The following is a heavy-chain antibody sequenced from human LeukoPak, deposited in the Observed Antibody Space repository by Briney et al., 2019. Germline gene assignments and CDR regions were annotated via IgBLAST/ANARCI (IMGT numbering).Heavy chain of an antibody. Sequence: KTSETLSLTCTVSGGSISSYYWSWIRQPPEKGLEWIAYISDIGSINYNPSLKSRVTVSLDTSKNQFSLKLSSVTAADTAVYYCAGHHPRNTVDFWGQGTLVTVSS. CDR1: GGSISSYY. J-gene: IGHJ4*02. V-gene: IGHV4-59*08. CDR3: AGHHPRNTVDF. D-gene: IGHD2/OR15-2a*01. CDR2: ISDIGSI.